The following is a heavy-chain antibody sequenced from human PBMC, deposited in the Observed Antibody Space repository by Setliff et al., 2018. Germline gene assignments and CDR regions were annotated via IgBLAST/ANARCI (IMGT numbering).Heavy chain of an antibody. D-gene: IGHD3-3*01. Sequence: PSETLSLTCSVSGYSISSGYYWGWIRQPPGKGLEWIGEINQSGSTTYNPSLKGRVTISMDTSKNQFSLKLTSVTAADTAVYYCARAAGSRKYNFWNGYQPWGQGTLVTVSS. J-gene: IGHJ4*02. CDR2: INQSGST. CDR1: GYSISSGYY. V-gene: IGHV4-38-2*02. CDR3: ARAAGSRKYNFWNGYQP.